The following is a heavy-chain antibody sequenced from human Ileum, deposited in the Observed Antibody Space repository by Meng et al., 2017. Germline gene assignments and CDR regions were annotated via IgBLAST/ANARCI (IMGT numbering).Heavy chain of an antibody. CDR2: IYLAGRP. CDR3: VRHGGKYFDS. D-gene: IGHD2-15*01. CDR1: GGSISSSFS. J-gene: IGHJ4*02. Sequence: QLPECALGLLAPSGTVSLTCTVSGGSISSSFSWSWVRQSPGKGLEWIGQIYLAGRPNYNPSLESRVTISVDKSKNQFSLRLTSVTAADTAIFYCVRHGGKYFDSWGQGTLVTVSS. V-gene: IGHV4-4*02.